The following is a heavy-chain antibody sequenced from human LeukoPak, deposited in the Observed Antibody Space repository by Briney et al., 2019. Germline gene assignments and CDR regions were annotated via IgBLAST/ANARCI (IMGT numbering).Heavy chain of an antibody. CDR2: ISAYNGNT. CDR1: GYTFTSYG. J-gene: IGHJ1*01. Sequence: ASVKVSCKASGYTFTSYGISWVRQAPGQGLEWMGWISAYNGNTNYAQKLQGRVTMTTDTSTGTAYMELRSLRSDDTAVYYCASHTVVVYFQHWGQGTLVTVSS. CDR3: ASHTVVVYFQH. D-gene: IGHD4-23*01. V-gene: IGHV1-18*01.